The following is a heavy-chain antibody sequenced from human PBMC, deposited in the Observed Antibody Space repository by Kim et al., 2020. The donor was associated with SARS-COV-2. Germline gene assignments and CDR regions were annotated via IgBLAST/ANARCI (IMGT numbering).Heavy chain of an antibody. CDR2: ISYDGSNK. V-gene: IGHV3-30*03. J-gene: IGHJ4*02. CDR1: GFTFSSYG. CDR3: ATSMIVGGAPAPLFDY. D-gene: IGHD3-22*01. Sequence: GGSLRLSCAASGFTFSSYGMHWVRQAPGKGLEWVAVISYDGSNKYYADSVKGRFTISRDNSKNTLYLQMNSLRAEDTAVYYCATSMIVGGAPAPLFDYWGQRALVTVSS.